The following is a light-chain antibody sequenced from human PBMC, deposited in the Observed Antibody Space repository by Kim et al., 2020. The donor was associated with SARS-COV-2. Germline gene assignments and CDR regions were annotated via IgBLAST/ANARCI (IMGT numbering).Light chain of an antibody. V-gene: IGKV1-6*01. CDR2: GAS. Sequence: IQMTQSPSSLSASVGDRVTITCRASQGVRRCLAWYQQKPGKAPKLLIYGASSLKSGVPSRFSGSGSGTDFTLTISSLQPDDFATYSCQQDYNHPCTFGQGTKRDI. CDR3: QQDYNHPCT. CDR1: QGVRRC. J-gene: IGKJ2*02.